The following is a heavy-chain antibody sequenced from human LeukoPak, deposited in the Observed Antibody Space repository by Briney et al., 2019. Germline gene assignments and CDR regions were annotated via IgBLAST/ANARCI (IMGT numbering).Heavy chain of an antibody. CDR3: ARVSGFGDPFDY. V-gene: IGHV4-61*02. D-gene: IGHD3-10*01. J-gene: IGHJ4*02. CDR2: IYTSGST. CDR1: GGSISSGSYY. Sequence: SETLSLTCSVSGGSISSGSYYWSWIRQPAGKELEWIGRIYTSGSTNYNPSLKSRVTISVDTSKNQFSLKLTSVTAADTAEYYCARVSGFGDPFDYWGQGTLVTVSS.